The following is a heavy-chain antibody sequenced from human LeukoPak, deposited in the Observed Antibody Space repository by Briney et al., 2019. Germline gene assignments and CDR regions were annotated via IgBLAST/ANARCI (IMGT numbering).Heavy chain of an antibody. V-gene: IGHV4-59*12. Sequence: SETLSLTCTVSGGSISSYYWSWIRQPPGKGLEWIGYIYYSGSTNYNPSLKSRVTISVDTSKNQFSLKLSSVTAADTAVYYCAREGIAAAGTGDWFDPWGQGTLVTVSS. CDR2: IYYSGST. CDR1: GGSISSYY. CDR3: AREGIAAAGTGDWFDP. D-gene: IGHD6-13*01. J-gene: IGHJ5*02.